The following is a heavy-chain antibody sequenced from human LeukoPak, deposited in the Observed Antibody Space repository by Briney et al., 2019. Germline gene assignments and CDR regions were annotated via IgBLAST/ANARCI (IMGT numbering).Heavy chain of an antibody. CDR2: INPNSGGT. CDR3: ARDRAYCSSTSCPGGWKNWFDP. Sequence: GASVKVSCKASGYTFTGYYMHWVRQTPGQGLEWMGWINPNSGGTNYAQKFQGRVTMTRDTSISTAYMELSRLRSDDTAVYYCARDRAYCSSTSCPGGWKNWFDPWGQGTLVTVSS. D-gene: IGHD2-2*01. CDR1: GYTFTGYY. V-gene: IGHV1-2*02. J-gene: IGHJ5*02.